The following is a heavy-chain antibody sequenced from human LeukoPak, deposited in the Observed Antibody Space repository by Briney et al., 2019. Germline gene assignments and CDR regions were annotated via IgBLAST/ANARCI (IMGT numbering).Heavy chain of an antibody. Sequence: SETLSLTCAVYGGSFSGYYWSWIRQPPGKGLEWIGEINHSGSTNYSPSLKSRVTISVDTSKNQFSLKLSSVTAADTAVYYCARGRTKSRPNAFDIWGQGTMVTVSS. D-gene: IGHD1-7*01. CDR2: INHSGST. CDR1: GGSFSGYY. V-gene: IGHV4-34*01. J-gene: IGHJ3*02. CDR3: ARGRTKSRPNAFDI.